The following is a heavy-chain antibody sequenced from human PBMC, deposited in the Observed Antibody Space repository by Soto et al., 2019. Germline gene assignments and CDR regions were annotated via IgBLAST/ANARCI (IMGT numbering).Heavy chain of an antibody. V-gene: IGHV2-5*01. CDR2: IFWNDDK. CDR1: GFSVTTSGVG. CDR3: AHSVYDSSVYDYCDY. J-gene: IGHJ4*02. D-gene: IGHD3-22*01. Sequence: SGPTLVNPTQTLTLTCTFSGFSVTTSGVGVGWIRQPPGKALEWLAFIFWNDDKRYRQSLESRLTITKDSSKNQVVLTVTNVDPVDTATYYCAHSVYDSSVYDYCDYWVQGILVTVSS.